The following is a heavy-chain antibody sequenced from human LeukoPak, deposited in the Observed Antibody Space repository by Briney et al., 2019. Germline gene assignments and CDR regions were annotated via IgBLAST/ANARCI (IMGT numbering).Heavy chain of an antibody. V-gene: IGHV4-34*01. CDR3: ARKEGGQLVNTRRWFDP. Sequence: AETLSLTCAVYGGSFSDYYWSWIRQSPGKGLEWIGEINHSGTTHYNPSLKSRVTISVDTSKNQFSLKLRSVTAADTAVYYCARKEGGQLVNTRRWFDPWGQGTLVTVSS. CDR1: GGSFSDYY. J-gene: IGHJ5*02. CDR2: INHSGTT. D-gene: IGHD6-13*01.